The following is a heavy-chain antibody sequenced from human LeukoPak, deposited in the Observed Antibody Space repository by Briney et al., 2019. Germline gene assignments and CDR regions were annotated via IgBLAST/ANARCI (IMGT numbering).Heavy chain of an antibody. J-gene: IGHJ4*02. Sequence: PGGSLRLSCTASGFTFSSYAMSWVRQPPGKGLEWVSAISGSGGSTYYADSVKGRFTISRDNSKSTLYLQMNSLRAEDTAVYYCAKEQAVAGTLYYFDYWGRGTLVTVSS. CDR1: GFTFSSYA. D-gene: IGHD6-19*01. V-gene: IGHV3-23*01. CDR2: ISGSGGST. CDR3: AKEQAVAGTLYYFDY.